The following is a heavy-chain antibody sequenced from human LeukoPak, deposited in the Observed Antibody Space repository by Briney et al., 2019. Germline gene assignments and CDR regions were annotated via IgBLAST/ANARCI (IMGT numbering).Heavy chain of an antibody. J-gene: IGHJ3*02. CDR2: INPNNGGT. D-gene: IGHD5-24*01. Sequence: ASVKVSCKASGYTFTDYYLHWVRHAPGQGLEWMGWINPNNGGTNYAQKFQGRVTMTRDTSISTAYMELSRLRSDDTAVYYCASPEMATALWGAFDIWGQGTMVTVSS. CDR3: ASPEMATALWGAFDI. V-gene: IGHV1-2*02. CDR1: GYTFTDYY.